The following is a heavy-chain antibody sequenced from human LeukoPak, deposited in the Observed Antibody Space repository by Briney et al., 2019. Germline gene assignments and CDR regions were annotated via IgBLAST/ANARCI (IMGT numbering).Heavy chain of an antibody. CDR1: GVSLSSDY. D-gene: IGHD5-12*01. Sequence: SETLSLTCTVSGVSLSSDYWSWIRQPPGKGLEWIGSIYYSGSTNYNPSLKSRVTISVDTSKNQFSLKLSSVTAADTAVYYCARRGYDTADAFDIWGQGTMVTVSS. J-gene: IGHJ3*02. V-gene: IGHV4-59*08. CDR3: ARRGYDTADAFDI. CDR2: IYYSGST.